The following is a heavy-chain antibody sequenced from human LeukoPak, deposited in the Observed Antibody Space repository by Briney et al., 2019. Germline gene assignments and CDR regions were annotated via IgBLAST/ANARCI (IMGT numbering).Heavy chain of an antibody. Sequence: GGSLRLSCAASGFTSCDYNMSWIREAPGKRLGWVSNIISSGSTIYYADSVRGRFTISRDNAKNSLYMQMNSLRAEDTAVYYCARGSRFGELHTFDYWGQGTLVTVSS. V-gene: IGHV3-11*01. CDR2: IISSGSTI. D-gene: IGHD3-10*01. J-gene: IGHJ4*02. CDR3: ARGSRFGELHTFDY. CDR1: GFTSCDYN.